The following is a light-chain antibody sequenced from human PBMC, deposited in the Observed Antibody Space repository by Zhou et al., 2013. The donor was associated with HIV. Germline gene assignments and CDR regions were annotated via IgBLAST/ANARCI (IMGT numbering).Light chain of an antibody. CDR3: LQDSKYPRT. CDR2: AAS. Sequence: AIQLTQSPSSLSASVGDRVTITCRASQGISTYLAWYQQKPGKAPKLLIYAASNLQTGVPSRFSGSGSGTEFTLTISSLQPDDFATYYCLQDSKYPRTFGPGTTVEIK. CDR1: QGISTY. J-gene: IGKJ1*01. V-gene: IGKV1-6*01.